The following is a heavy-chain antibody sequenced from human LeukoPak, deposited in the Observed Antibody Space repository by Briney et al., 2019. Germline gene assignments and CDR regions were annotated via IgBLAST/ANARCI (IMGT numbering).Heavy chain of an antibody. Sequence: SETLSLTCTVSGGSIGSSSYYWGWIRQPPGKGLEWIGSIYYSGSTYYNPSLKSRVTISVDTSKNQFSLKLSSVTAADTAVYYCARQESSGWHRYYFDYWGQGTLVTVSS. J-gene: IGHJ4*02. V-gene: IGHV4-39*01. CDR1: GGSIGSSSYY. D-gene: IGHD6-19*01. CDR3: ARQESSGWHRYYFDY. CDR2: IYYSGST.